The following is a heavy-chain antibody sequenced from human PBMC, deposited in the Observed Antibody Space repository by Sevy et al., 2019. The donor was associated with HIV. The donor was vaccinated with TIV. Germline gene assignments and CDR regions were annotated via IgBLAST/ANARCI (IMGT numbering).Heavy chain of an antibody. CDR1: GFTFNIYA. Sequence: GGSLRLSCAASGFTFNIYAMHWVRQSPGRGLEWVAIIYYDGSKKFYADSVKGRFTISRDNSKNTLFLQMNSLRVDDTGVYYCARHWEPTGPQPLEFGGGQGTLVTVSS. D-gene: IGHD3-16*01. J-gene: IGHJ4*02. V-gene: IGHV3-30*12. CDR3: ARHWEPTGPQPLEFG. CDR2: IYYDGSKK.